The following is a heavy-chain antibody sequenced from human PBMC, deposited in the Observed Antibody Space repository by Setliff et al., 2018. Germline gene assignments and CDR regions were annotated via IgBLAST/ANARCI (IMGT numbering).Heavy chain of an antibody. CDR3: AREGVDTRSSTDYRYYMDV. D-gene: IGHD5-18*01. CDR2: IIPLFGTT. J-gene: IGHJ6*03. V-gene: IGHV1-69*05. Sequence: SVKVSCKASGGTFSNIGISWVRQAPGQGLEWMGGIIPLFGTTNYAQEFQGRVTITTDESTNTAYMELSSLRSEDTAMYYCAREGVDTRSSTDYRYYMDVWGKGTTVTVSS. CDR1: GGTFSNIG.